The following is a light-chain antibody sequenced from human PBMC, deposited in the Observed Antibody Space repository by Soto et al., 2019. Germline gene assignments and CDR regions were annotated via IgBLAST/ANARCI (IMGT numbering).Light chain of an antibody. V-gene: IGKV1-5*01. CDR3: QQSYSTPTIT. Sequence: DIQMTHSPSTLSASVGDRITITSRASQSISSWLAWYQQNPGQAPNLMLYDASSLESGVPSPFSGSGSGTDFTLTISSLQPEDFATYYCQQSYSTPTITFGQGTRLEIK. CDR2: DAS. J-gene: IGKJ5*01. CDR1: QSISSW.